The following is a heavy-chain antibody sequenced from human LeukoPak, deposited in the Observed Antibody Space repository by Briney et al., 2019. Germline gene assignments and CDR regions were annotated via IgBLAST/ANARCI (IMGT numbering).Heavy chain of an antibody. CDR1: GFTFSSYA. CDR2: ISSSGSTI. V-gene: IGHV3-48*03. Sequence: GGSLRLSCAASGFTFSSYAMSWVRQAPGKGLEWVSYISSSGSTIYYADSVKGRFTISRDNAKNSLYLQMNSLRAEDTAVYYCARDAPGYYGSGSYGGNFDYWGQGTLVTVSS. J-gene: IGHJ4*02. CDR3: ARDAPGYYGSGSYGGNFDY. D-gene: IGHD3-10*01.